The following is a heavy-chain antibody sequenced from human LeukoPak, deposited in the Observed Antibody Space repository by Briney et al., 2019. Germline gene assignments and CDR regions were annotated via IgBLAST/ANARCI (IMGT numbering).Heavy chain of an antibody. D-gene: IGHD3-9*01. Sequence: ASVTVSCKASGYTFTGYYMHWVRQAPGQGLEWMGWINPNSGGTNYAQKFQGRVTMTRDTSISTAYMELSRLRSDDTAVYYCARDPWRRYFDWFTQIDYWGQGTLVTVSS. V-gene: IGHV1-2*02. CDR2: INPNSGGT. J-gene: IGHJ4*02. CDR3: ARDPWRRYFDWFTQIDY. CDR1: GYTFTGYY.